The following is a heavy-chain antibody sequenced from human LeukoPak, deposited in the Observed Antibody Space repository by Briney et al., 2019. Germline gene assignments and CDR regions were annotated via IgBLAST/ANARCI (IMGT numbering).Heavy chain of an antibody. CDR3: ARGSQVVTAAILGPRADTSNARRELGYYYYYMDV. V-gene: IGHV3-30*03. Sequence: GRSLRLSCAASGFSFSSYGMHWVRQAPGKGLEWVAVISYDGSYKYYGDSVKGRLAISRDNSKNTLYLQVNSLRAEDTAVYYCARGSQVVTAAILGPRADTSNARRELGYYYYYMDVWGKGTTVTVSS. J-gene: IGHJ6*03. CDR1: GFSFSSYG. D-gene: IGHD2-2*02. CDR2: ISYDGSYK.